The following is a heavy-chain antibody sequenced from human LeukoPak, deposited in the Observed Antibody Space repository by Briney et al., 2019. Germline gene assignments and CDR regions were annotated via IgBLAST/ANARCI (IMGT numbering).Heavy chain of an antibody. J-gene: IGHJ5*02. CDR1: GYTFTGYY. D-gene: IGHD4-17*01. CDR3: ARSVTAVKFDP. Sequence: GASVKVSCKASGYTFTGYYMHWVRQAPGQGLEWMGWISAYNGNTNYAQKLQGRVTMTTDTSTSTAYMELRSLRSDDTAVYYCARSVTAVKFDPWGQGTLVTVSS. CDR2: ISAYNGNT. V-gene: IGHV1-18*04.